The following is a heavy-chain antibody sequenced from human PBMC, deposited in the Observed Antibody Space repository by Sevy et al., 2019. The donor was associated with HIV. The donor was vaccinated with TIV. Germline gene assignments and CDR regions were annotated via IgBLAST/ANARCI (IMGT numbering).Heavy chain of an antibody. CDR2: INHSGST. CDR3: ARGTGDSSGYYYFDY. V-gene: IGHV4-34*01. J-gene: IGHJ4*02. D-gene: IGHD3-22*01. Sequence: SETLSLTCAVYGGSFSGYYWSWIRQPPDKGLEWIGEINHSGSTNYNPSLKSRVTISVDTSKNQFSLKLSSVTAADTAVYYCARGTGDSSGYYYFDYWGQGTLVTVSS. CDR1: GGSFSGYY.